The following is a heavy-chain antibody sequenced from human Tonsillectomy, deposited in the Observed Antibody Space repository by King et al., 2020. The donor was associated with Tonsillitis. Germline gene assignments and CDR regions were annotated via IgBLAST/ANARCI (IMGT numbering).Heavy chain of an antibody. CDR3: ARAMKDSGYDYYYYYYMDV. D-gene: IGHD5-12*01. J-gene: IGHJ6*03. Sequence: VQLQESGPGLVKPSETLSLTCTVSGGSISSYYWSWIRQPPGKGLEWIGYIYYSGSTNYNPSLKSRVTISVDTSKNQFSLKLSSVTAADTAVYYCARAMKDSGYDYYYYYYMDVWGKGTTVTVSS. CDR2: IYYSGST. CDR1: GGSISSYY. V-gene: IGHV4-59*01.